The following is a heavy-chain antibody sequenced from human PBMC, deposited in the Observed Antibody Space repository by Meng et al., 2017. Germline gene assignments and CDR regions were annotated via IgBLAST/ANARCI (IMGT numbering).Heavy chain of an antibody. V-gene: IGHV4-61*01. CDR3: ARTRGDYYFDY. D-gene: IGHD3-16*01. Sequence: QVQRQESGPGLVRPSDTLSLTCTVSGDSVTVGSHYWSWIRQPPGKGLEWIGYIDYGGSTSYNPSLRSRVTISVDTSNNQFSLKLSSVTAADTAVFYCARTRGDYYFDYWGQGTLVTVSS. J-gene: IGHJ4*02. CDR1: GDSVTVGSHY. CDR2: IDYGGST.